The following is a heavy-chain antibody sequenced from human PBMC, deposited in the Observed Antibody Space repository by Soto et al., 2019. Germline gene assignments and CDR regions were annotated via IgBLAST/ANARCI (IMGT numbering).Heavy chain of an antibody. CDR1: GFTFSSYS. D-gene: IGHD6-13*01. V-gene: IGHV3-48*02. CDR2: ISSSSSTI. J-gene: IGHJ1*01. Sequence: EVQLVESGGGLVQPGGSLRLSCAASGFTFSSYSMNWVRQAPGKGLEWVSYISSSSSTIYYADSVKGRFTISRDNAKNSLYLQMNSLRDEDTAVYYCARDSSSWSTRSEYFQHWGQDTLVTVSS. CDR3: ARDSSSWSTRSEYFQH.